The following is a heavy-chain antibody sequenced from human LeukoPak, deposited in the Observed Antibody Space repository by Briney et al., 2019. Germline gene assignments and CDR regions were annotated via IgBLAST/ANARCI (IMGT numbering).Heavy chain of an antibody. CDR1: GFTFSSYP. Sequence: GGSLRLSCAASGFTFSSYPITWVRQAPGKGLEWVSALSGSGGSTFYADSVKGRFTISRDNSKNTLYLQMNSLRAEDTAVYYCARGPKVPAPTYYFAYWGQGTLVTVSS. CDR2: LSGSGGST. J-gene: IGHJ4*02. CDR3: ARGPKVPAPTYYFAY. D-gene: IGHD2-2*01. V-gene: IGHV3-23*01.